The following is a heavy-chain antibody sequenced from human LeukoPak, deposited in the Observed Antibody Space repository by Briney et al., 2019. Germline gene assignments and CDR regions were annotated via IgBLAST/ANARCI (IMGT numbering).Heavy chain of an antibody. D-gene: IGHD3-3*01. J-gene: IGHJ4*02. CDR3: ARDRAWNYFDY. CDR2: ISNDGSRK. Sequence: GGSLRLSCAPSGFTFSRHGMHWVRQAPGKGLEWVAIISNDGSRKYYAHSVEGRFTISRDNSKNTLYLQMDSLRAEDTAVYYCARDRAWNYFDYWGQGTLVTVPS. V-gene: IGHV3-30*03. CDR1: GFTFSRHG.